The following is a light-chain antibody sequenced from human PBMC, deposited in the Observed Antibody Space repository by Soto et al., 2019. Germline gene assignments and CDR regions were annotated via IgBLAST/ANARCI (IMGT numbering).Light chain of an antibody. V-gene: IGKV3-20*01. CDR2: AAS. CDR3: QQYGTAPLT. Sequence: ENVLTQSPGTLSLSPGERATLSCRASQSVAANYLAWYQQKPGQAPRLLIFAASNRATGVPDRCSGSGSGTDFTLTISRLEPEDFAVYYCQQYGTAPLTFGGGAKVEI. J-gene: IGKJ4*01. CDR1: QSVAANY.